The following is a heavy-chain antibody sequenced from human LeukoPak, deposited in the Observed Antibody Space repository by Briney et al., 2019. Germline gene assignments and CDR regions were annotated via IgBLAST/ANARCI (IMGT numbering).Heavy chain of an antibody. V-gene: IGHV3-48*03. J-gene: IGHJ6*03. CDR1: GFTFSLNE. D-gene: IGHD3-10*01. CDR2: INGPASNI. CDR3: AKGQSMVRGYYMDV. Sequence: GGSLRLSCAASGFTFSLNEMNWVRQAPGKGLEWVSYINGPASNIFYADSVKGRFTISRDNAKNSLYLQMNSLRVEDTAVYYCAKGQSMVRGYYMDVWGKGTTVTVSS.